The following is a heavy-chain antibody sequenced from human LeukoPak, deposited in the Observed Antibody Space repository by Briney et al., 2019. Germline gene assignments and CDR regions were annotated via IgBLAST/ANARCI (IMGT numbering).Heavy chain of an antibody. V-gene: IGHV3-15*01. CDR1: GFTFNYAW. Sequence: GGSLRLSCAASGFTFNYAWMSWVRQTPGKGLEWLGRINTKSDGGTTDYAAPVKGRFTISRDDPKNTVYLQMNSLKTDDTAVYYCTTGLTFWGQGTLVTVSS. CDR3: TTGLTF. D-gene: IGHD2/OR15-2a*01. J-gene: IGHJ4*02. CDR2: INTKSDGGTT.